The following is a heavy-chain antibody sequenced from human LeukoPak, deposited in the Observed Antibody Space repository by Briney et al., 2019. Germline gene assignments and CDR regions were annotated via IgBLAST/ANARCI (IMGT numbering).Heavy chain of an antibody. CDR1: GYSFTSYW. V-gene: IGHV5-10-1*01. D-gene: IGHD4-17*01. CDR3: ARVLDYGDYEGGFDY. Sequence: GESLRISCKGSGYSFTSYWISWVRQMPGKGLEWMGRIDPSDSYTNYSPSFQGHVTISADKSISTAYLQWSSLKASDTAMYYCARVLDYGDYEGGFDYWGQGTLVTVSS. CDR2: IDPSDSYT. J-gene: IGHJ4*02.